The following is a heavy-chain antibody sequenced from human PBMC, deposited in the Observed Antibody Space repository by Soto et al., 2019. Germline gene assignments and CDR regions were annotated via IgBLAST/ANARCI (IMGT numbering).Heavy chain of an antibody. CDR3: AKGIIRYCSSTSCYSDYYGMDV. D-gene: IGHD2-2*01. V-gene: IGHV3-23*01. Sequence: PGWSLRLSCASSVFTFISYAMSWVRQAPGKGLEWVSAISGSGGSTYYADSVKGRFTISRDNSKNTLYLQMNSLRAEDTAVYYCAKGIIRYCSSTSCYSDYYGMDVWGQGTTVTVS. CDR1: VFTFISYA. CDR2: ISGSGGST. J-gene: IGHJ6*02.